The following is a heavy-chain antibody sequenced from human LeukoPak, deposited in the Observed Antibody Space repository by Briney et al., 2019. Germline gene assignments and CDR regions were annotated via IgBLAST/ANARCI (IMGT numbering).Heavy chain of an antibody. J-gene: IGHJ3*02. Sequence: ASVKVSCKASGYTFTKSYIHWVRQAPGQRLEWMGLINPGGDNTKYAQNFQRRVTMTSDTSARTVYMELSSLRSEGTAIYYCARIRDGYNDAYDIWGQGTVVTVPS. CDR2: INPGGDNT. V-gene: IGHV1-46*01. CDR1: GYTFTKSY. D-gene: IGHD5-24*01. CDR3: ARIRDGYNDAYDI.